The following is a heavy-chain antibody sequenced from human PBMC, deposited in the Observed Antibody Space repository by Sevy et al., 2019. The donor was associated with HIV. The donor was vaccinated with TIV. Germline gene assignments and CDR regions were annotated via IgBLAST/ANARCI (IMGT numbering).Heavy chain of an antibody. CDR3: ARDRATTSWYGY. J-gene: IGHJ4*02. CDR1: GYTFSAYY. CDR2: ISPNNGDT. V-gene: IGHV1-2*02. Sequence: ASVKVSCKASGYTFSAYYIHWVRQAPGQGLEWMGWISPNNGDTNSAQNFQGRVTMTRDTAISTAYMELSRLTSDDTAVYYCARDRATTSWYGYWGQGTLVTVSS. D-gene: IGHD6-13*01.